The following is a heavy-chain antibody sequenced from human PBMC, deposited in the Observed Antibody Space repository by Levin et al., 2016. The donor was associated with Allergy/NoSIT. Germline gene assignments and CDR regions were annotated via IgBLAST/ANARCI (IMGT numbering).Heavy chain of an antibody. V-gene: IGHV4-39*01. CDR2: IYYSGST. Sequence: GSLRLSCTVSGGSISSSSYYWGWIRQPPGKGLEWIGSIYYSGSTYYNPSLKSRVTISVDTSKNQFSLKLSSVTAADTAVYYCARHHYGAGDYYYGMDVWGQGTTVTVSS. CDR1: GGSISSSSYY. CDR3: ARHHYGAGDYYYGMDV. D-gene: IGHD4-17*01. J-gene: IGHJ6*02.